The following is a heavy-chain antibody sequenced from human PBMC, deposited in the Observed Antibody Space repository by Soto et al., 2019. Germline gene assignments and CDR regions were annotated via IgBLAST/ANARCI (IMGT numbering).Heavy chain of an antibody. CDR3: ARDTAAAGIFDY. CDR2: INAYNGNT. V-gene: IGHV1-18*01. D-gene: IGHD6-13*01. J-gene: IGHJ4*02. CDR1: VYTFPSKG. Sequence: QVQLVQSGAEVKKPGASVKVSCKASVYTFPSKGISWVRRAPGKGLEWMGWINAYNGNTNYAQKLQGRVTMTTDTSTSTAYMELRSLRSDDTAVYYCARDTAAAGIFDYWGQGTLVTVSS.